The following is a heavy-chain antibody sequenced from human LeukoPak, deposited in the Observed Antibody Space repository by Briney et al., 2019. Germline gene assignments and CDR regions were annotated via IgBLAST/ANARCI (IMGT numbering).Heavy chain of an antibody. J-gene: IGHJ4*02. CDR1: GYTFTGYY. CDR2: INPNSGGT. Sequence: GASVKVSCKASGYTFTGYYMHWVRHAPGQGIEWMGWINPNSGGTTYEQKFQGRVTMTRDTSISTAYMELSRLRSDDTAVYYCARVITGSLTPYDYWGQGTLVTVSS. D-gene: IGHD1-20*01. CDR3: ARVITGSLTPYDY. V-gene: IGHV1-2*02.